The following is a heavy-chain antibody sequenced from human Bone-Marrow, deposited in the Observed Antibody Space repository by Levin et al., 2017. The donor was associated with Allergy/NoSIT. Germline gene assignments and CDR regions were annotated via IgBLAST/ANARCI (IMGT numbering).Heavy chain of an antibody. J-gene: IGHJ6*02. CDR1: GFTFDDYA. D-gene: IGHD6-6*01. CDR3: AKDRMDSTSDYYYYFGMDV. V-gene: IGHV3-9*01. CDR2: INWNSAYT. Sequence: GGSLRLSCAASGFTFDDYAMHWVRQAPGKGLEWVSVINWNSAYTAYADSVKGRFTISRDNAKNSLYLQMTSLTAEDTAFYYCAKDRMDSTSDYYYYFGMDVWGQGTTVTVSS.